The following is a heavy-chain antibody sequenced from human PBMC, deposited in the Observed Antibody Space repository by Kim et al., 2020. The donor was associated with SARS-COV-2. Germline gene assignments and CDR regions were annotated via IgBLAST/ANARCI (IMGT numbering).Heavy chain of an antibody. CDR1: GFTFSSYG. V-gene: IGHV3-33*05. CDR2: ISYDGSNK. D-gene: IGHD3-10*01. CDR3: ARDRYLWFGECWDY. J-gene: IGHJ4*02. Sequence: GGSLRLSCAASGFTFSSYGMHWVRQAPGKGLEWVAVISYDGSNKYYADSVKGRFTISRDNSKNTLYLQMNSLRAEDTAVYYCARDRYLWFGECWDYWGQGTLVTVSS.